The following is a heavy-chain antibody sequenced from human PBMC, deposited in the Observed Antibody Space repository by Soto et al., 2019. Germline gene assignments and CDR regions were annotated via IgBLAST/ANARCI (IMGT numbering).Heavy chain of an antibody. CDR2: INHSGST. D-gene: IGHD3-9*01. V-gene: IGHV4-34*01. Sequence: SETLSLTCAVYGGSFSGYYWSWIRQPPGKGLEWIGEINHSGSTNYNPSLKSRVTISVDTSKNQFSLKLSSVTAADTAVYYCARARLRYFDWSQLYYFDYWGQGTLVTV. CDR3: ARARLRYFDWSQLYYFDY. J-gene: IGHJ4*02. CDR1: GGSFSGYY.